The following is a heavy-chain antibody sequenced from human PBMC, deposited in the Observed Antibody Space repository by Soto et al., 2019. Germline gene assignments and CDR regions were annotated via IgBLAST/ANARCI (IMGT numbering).Heavy chain of an antibody. CDR2: IYYSGST. CDR1: GGSISSGGYY. D-gene: IGHD2-21*02. Sequence: SETLSLSCAVSGGSISSGGYYWSWIRQPPGKGLEWIGYIYYSGSTYYNPSLKSRVTISVDTSKNQFSLKLSSVTAADTAVYYCARDLVTGYGGIYYYYGMDVWGQGTTVTVSS. V-gene: IGHV4-30-4*01. J-gene: IGHJ6*02. CDR3: ARDLVTGYGGIYYYYGMDV.